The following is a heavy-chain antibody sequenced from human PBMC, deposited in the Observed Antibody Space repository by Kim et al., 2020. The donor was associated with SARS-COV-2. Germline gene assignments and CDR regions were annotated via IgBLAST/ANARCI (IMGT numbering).Heavy chain of an antibody. D-gene: IGHD3-10*01. J-gene: IGHJ5*02. Sequence: SETLSLTCAVYGGSFSGYYWSWIRQPPGKGLEWIGEINHSGSTNYNPSLKSRVTISVDTSKNQFSLKLSSVTAADTAVYYCARGNFYGRNWFDAWGQGTLFTVSS. V-gene: IGHV4-34*01. CDR3: ARGNFYGRNWFDA. CDR1: GGSFSGYY. CDR2: INHSGST.